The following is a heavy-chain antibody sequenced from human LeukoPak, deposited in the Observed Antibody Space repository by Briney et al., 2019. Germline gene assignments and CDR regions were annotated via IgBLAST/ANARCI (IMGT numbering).Heavy chain of an antibody. D-gene: IGHD6-19*01. V-gene: IGHV3-11*01. CDR2: ISSSGSTI. J-gene: IGHJ4*02. CDR3: ARALVSVAADY. Sequence: GGSLRLSCAPSGFTFRDYYMSWIRHAPGKGLEWGSYISSSGSTIYYADSVKGRFTISRDNAKNSLYLQMNSLRAEDTAVYYCARALVSVAADYWGQGTLVTVSS. CDR1: GFTFRDYY.